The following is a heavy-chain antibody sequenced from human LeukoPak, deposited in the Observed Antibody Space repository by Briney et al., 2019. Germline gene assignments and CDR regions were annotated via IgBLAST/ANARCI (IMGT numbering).Heavy chain of an antibody. CDR1: GGSISNFY. V-gene: IGHV4-59*01. J-gene: IGHJ4*02. D-gene: IGHD5-18*01. CDR2: IYKSGST. Sequence: SETLSLTCTVSGGSISNFYWSWIRQPPGKGLEWIGYIYKSGSTNYNPSLQSRVTITVDTSKNQFSLKLSSVTAADTAVYYCARGELWASFDNWGQGSLVTVSS. CDR3: ARGELWASFDN.